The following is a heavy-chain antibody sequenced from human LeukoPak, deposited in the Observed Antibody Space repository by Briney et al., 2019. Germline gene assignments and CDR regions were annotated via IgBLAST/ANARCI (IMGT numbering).Heavy chain of an antibody. CDR2: IYYSGST. CDR3: ARVEWGFLPGAFDI. CDR1: GGSISGYY. V-gene: IGHV4-59*01. D-gene: IGHD3-3*01. J-gene: IGHJ3*02. Sequence: PSETLSLTCTVSGGSISGYYWSWIRQPPGKGLEWIGYIYYSGSTNYNPPLKSRVTISVDTSKNQFSLKLSSVTAADTAVYYCARVEWGFLPGAFDIWGQGTMVTVSS.